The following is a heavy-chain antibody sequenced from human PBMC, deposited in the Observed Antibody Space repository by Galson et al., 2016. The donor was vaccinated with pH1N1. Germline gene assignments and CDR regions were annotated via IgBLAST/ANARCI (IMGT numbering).Heavy chain of an antibody. Sequence: SLRLSCAASGFTFSSFHMFWVRQAPGTGLECVAVISYGGTIKYYADSVKGRFSISRDNSETTLYLQMNGLRPQDTAVYYCARDNYGDFDTHYFGMDVWGQGTTVTVSS. CDR1: GFTFSSFH. D-gene: IGHD4-17*01. CDR3: ARDNYGDFDTHYFGMDV. CDR2: ISYGGTIK. V-gene: IGHV3-30-3*01. J-gene: IGHJ6*02.